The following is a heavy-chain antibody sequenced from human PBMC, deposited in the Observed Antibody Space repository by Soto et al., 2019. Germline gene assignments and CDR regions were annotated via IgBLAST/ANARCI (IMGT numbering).Heavy chain of an antibody. CDR2: IDPKSGGT. Sequence: QLVQSGAEVKKPGASVKVSCKTSGPTFIAYYIHWVRQAPGQGLEWMGWIDPKSGGTTYEQKFLGKVTMTSDTSINTAYMELNTLTSDDTALYYCARISVDVPEWGHGTLITVSS. D-gene: IGHD5-12*01. J-gene: IGHJ4*01. CDR3: ARISVDVPE. V-gene: IGHV1-2*02. CDR1: GPTFIAYY.